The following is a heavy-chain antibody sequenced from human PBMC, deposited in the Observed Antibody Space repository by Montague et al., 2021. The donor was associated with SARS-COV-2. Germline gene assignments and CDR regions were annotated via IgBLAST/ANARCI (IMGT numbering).Heavy chain of an antibody. D-gene: IGHD5-12*01. J-gene: IGHJ3*02. V-gene: IGHV4-39*02. CDR1: GGSISSNNYY. CDR3: ARRGRKLLPVATTIGGFDI. Sequence: SETLSLTCTVSGGSISSNNYYWDWIRQPPGKGLEWIGGIYDSGSTYYNPSLKSRVTISVDTSKNHFSPKLNSVTAADTAVYYCARRGRKLLPVATTIGGFDIWGQGTMVTVSS. CDR2: IYDSGST.